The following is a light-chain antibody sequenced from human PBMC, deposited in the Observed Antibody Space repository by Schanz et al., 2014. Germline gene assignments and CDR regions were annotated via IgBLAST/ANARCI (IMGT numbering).Light chain of an antibody. Sequence: EVVMTQSPGTLSVSPGERATLSCRASQSVSVNLAWYQQKPGQPPRLLIYGASTRATDVPARFSGSGSGTDFTLTISSLQSEDFAVYYCQQYNNWPPYTFGQGTKLEIK. J-gene: IGKJ2*01. CDR1: QSVSVN. CDR2: GAS. V-gene: IGKV3-15*01. CDR3: QQYNNWPPYT.